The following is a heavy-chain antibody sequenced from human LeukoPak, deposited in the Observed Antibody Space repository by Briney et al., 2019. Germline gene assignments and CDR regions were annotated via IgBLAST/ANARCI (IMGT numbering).Heavy chain of an antibody. Sequence: PGGSLRLSCAASGFTFSSFAMNWVRQAPGKGLEWVSSISSSSSYIYYADSVKGRFTISRDNAKNSLYLQMNSLRAEDTAVYYCASRVAVAGTLDWGQGTLVTVPS. D-gene: IGHD6-19*01. CDR1: GFTFSSFA. CDR2: ISSSSSYI. V-gene: IGHV3-21*01. CDR3: ASRVAVAGTLD. J-gene: IGHJ4*02.